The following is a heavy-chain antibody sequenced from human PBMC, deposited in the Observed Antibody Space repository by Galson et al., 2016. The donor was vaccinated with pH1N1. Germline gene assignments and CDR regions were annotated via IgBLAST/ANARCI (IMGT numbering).Heavy chain of an antibody. J-gene: IGHJ4*02. CDR2: INQDGNRK. CDR1: GFIFSDYW. D-gene: IGHD1-26*01. Sequence: LRLPCAASGFIFSDYWMSCVRQAAGKGLEWVAKINQDGNRKYYVDSMKGRCTISRDNAENSLSLQMNSLRVEDTALCSCATEDYYTSLYWGQGILVTVSS. CDR3: ATEDYYTSLY. V-gene: IGHV3-7*01.